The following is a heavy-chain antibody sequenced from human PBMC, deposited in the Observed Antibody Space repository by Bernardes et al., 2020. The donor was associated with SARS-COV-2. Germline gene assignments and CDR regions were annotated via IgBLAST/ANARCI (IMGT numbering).Heavy chain of an antibody. CDR3: AREQYTMPFDP. CDR1: GVSITSADYS. J-gene: IGHJ5*02. V-gene: IGHV4-30-2*01. D-gene: IGHD2-2*02. Sequence: SETLSLTCAVSGVSITSADYSWSWIRQPPGKGLEWIGYIYHSGTTYYNPSLKTRVTLSLDKSKNQVSLTLSSVSAADTAVYFCAREQYTMPFDPWGQGTLVTVSS. CDR2: IYHSGTT.